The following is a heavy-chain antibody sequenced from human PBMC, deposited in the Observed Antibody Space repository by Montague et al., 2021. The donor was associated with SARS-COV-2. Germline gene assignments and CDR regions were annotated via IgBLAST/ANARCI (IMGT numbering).Heavy chain of an antibody. V-gene: IGHV4-39*01. J-gene: IGHJ5*02. CDR1: GGSISSSSYY. Sequence: SETLSLTCTVSGGSISSSSYYWGWIRQPPGQGLEWIGNIYYSGSTYSNPSLQIRVTISVDTSQNQFSLKLSSVTAADTAVYYRARQEYYYDSSGYGRMDWFDPWGQGTLVTVSS. CDR3: ARQEYYYDSSGYGRMDWFDP. CDR2: IYYSGST. D-gene: IGHD3-22*01.